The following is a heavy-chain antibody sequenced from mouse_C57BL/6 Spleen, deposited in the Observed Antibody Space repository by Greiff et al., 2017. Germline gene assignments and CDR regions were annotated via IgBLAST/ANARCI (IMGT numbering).Heavy chain of an antibody. D-gene: IGHD1-1*01. CDR3: ANYCGSSCWCFDV. CDR2: IYPGSGNT. J-gene: IGHJ1*03. V-gene: IGHV1-84*01. Sequence: LMESGPELVKPGASVKISCKASGYTFTDYYINWVKQRPGQGLEWIGWIYPGSGNTKYNEKFKGKATLTVDTSSSTAYMQLSSLTSEDSTLYFCANYCGSSCWCFDVWGTGTTVTVSS. CDR1: GYTFTDYY.